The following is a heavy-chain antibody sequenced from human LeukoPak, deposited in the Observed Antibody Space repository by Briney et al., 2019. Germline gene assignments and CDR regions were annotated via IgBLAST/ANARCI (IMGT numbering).Heavy chain of an antibody. J-gene: IGHJ4*02. Sequence: PGGSLRLSCAASGFTFTSYWMSWVRQAPGKGLEWVANIKQDGSEKYYVDSVKGRFTISRDDAKNSLYLQMNSLRAEDTAVYYCARDHGLRWYPDFDYWGQGTLVTVSS. CDR3: ARDHGLRWYPDFDY. V-gene: IGHV3-7*01. D-gene: IGHD4-23*01. CDR1: GFTFTSYW. CDR2: IKQDGSEK.